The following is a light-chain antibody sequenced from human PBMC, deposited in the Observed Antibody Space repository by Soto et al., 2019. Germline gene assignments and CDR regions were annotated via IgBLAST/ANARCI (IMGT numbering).Light chain of an antibody. CDR3: QTWGTGVQV. J-gene: IGLJ2*01. CDR2: LNSDGSH. Sequence: QPVLTQSPSASASLGASVKLTCTLSSGHSHYAIAWHQQQPEKGPRYLMKLNSDGSHNKGDGIPDRFSGSSSGAERYLTISSLQSEYEADYYCQTWGTGVQVFGGGTQLTVL. V-gene: IGLV4-69*01. CDR1: SGHSHYA.